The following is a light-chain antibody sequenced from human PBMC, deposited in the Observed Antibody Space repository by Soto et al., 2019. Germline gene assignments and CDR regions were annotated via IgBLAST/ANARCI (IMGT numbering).Light chain of an antibody. CDR3: QHSGA. Sequence: DIQMTQSPSTLSASVGDRVTITCRASQSISSWLAWYQQKPGKAPNLLIYKASTLQTGVPSRFSGSGSGTEFTLTVSSLQPDDFATYYCQHSGAFGQGTKVEIK. V-gene: IGKV1-5*03. CDR2: KAS. J-gene: IGKJ1*01. CDR1: QSISSW.